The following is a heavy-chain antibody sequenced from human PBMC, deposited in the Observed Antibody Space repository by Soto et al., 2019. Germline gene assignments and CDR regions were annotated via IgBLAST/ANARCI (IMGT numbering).Heavy chain of an antibody. Sequence: GASVKVSCKASGGTLSSYAISWVRQAPGQGLEWMGGIIPIFGTANYAQKFQGRVTITADESTSTAYMELSSLRSEDTAVYYCASGIAAAGTVYYYGMDVWGQGTTVTVSS. D-gene: IGHD6-13*01. J-gene: IGHJ6*02. V-gene: IGHV1-69*13. CDR2: IIPIFGTA. CDR1: GGTLSSYA. CDR3: ASGIAAAGTVYYYGMDV.